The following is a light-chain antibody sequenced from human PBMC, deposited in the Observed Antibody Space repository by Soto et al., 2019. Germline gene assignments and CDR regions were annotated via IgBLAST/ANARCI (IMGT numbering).Light chain of an antibody. V-gene: IGLV2-8*01. CDR1: KNDIGVYDF. Sequence: QSALTQPPSASGSPGQSVTISCTGTKNDIGVYDFVSWYQHHPGKAPRLIIYEVVQRPSGVPDRFSGSKSGNTASLTVSGLQAADEADYFCKSYAGSNTYVVGSGTKATVL. CDR3: KSYAGSNTYV. J-gene: IGLJ1*01. CDR2: EVV.